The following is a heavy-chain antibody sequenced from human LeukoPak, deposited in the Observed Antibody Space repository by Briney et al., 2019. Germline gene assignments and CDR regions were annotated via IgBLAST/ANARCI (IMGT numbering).Heavy chain of an antibody. V-gene: IGHV4-34*01. D-gene: IGHD2-2*01. J-gene: IGHJ4*02. Sequence: PSETLSLTRAVYGGSFSGYYWSWIRQPPGKGLEWIGEINHSGSTNYNPSLKSRVTISVDTSKNQFSLKLSSVTAADTAVYYCARVSLLGEDCSSTSCYLDYWGQGTLVTVSS. CDR2: INHSGST. CDR1: GGSFSGYY. CDR3: ARVSLLGEDCSSTSCYLDY.